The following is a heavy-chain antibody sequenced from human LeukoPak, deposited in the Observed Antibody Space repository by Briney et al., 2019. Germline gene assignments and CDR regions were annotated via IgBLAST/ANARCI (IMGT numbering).Heavy chain of an antibody. Sequence: PGGSLRLSCAASGFTFSSYAMSWVRQAPGKGLEWVSAISGSGGSTYYADSVKGQFTISRDNSKNTLYLQMNSLRAEDTAVYYCAKSRVGYVALDYWGQGTLVTVSS. CDR2: ISGSGGST. D-gene: IGHD5-12*01. CDR1: GFTFSSYA. J-gene: IGHJ4*02. V-gene: IGHV3-23*01. CDR3: AKSRVGYVALDY.